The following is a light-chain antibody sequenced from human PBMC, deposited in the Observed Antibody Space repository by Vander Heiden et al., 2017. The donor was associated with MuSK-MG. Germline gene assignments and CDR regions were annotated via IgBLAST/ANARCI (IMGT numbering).Light chain of an antibody. CDR1: SSDVGSYNL. Sequence: QSALTQPASVSGSPGPSITISCTGTSSDVGSYNLVSWYHQHPGKAPNLMIYEVSKRPSGGANRFSGSKSGNTAALTISGLQAEDEADYYCCSYAGSSTFDVVFGGGTKLTVL. CDR2: EVS. CDR3: CSYAGSSTFDVV. V-gene: IGLV2-23*02. J-gene: IGLJ2*01.